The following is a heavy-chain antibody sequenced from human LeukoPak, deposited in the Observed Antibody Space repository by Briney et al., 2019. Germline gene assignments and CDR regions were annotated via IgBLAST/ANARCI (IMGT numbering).Heavy chain of an antibody. CDR2: ISGSAGST. CDR1: GFTFSNYG. D-gene: IGHD4-17*01. J-gene: IGHJ4*02. Sequence: GGSLRLSCAASGFTFSNYGMSWVRQAPGKGLEWVSAISGSAGSTHYADSVKGRPTISRDNSKNTLYLQMNSLRAEDTAVYYCAKDRALYGDYGYYFDFWGQGALVTVSS. CDR3: AKDRALYGDYGYYFDF. V-gene: IGHV3-23*01.